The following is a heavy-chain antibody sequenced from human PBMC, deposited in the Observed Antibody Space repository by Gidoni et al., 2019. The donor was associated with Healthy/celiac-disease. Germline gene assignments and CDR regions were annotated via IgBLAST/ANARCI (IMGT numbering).Heavy chain of an antibody. Sequence: QLQLQESGPGLVKPSETLSLTCTVSGGSISSCSYYWGWIRQPPGKGLEWIGSIYYSGSTYYNPSLKSRVTISVDTSKNQFSLKLSSVTAADTAVYYCARQSGFRELLAYFDYWGQGTLVTVSS. J-gene: IGHJ4*02. CDR1: GGSISSCSYY. V-gene: IGHV4-39*01. D-gene: IGHD3-10*01. CDR3: ARQSGFRELLAYFDY. CDR2: IYYSGST.